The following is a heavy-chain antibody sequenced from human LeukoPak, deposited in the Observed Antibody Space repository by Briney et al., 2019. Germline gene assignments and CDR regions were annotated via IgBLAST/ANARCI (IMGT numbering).Heavy chain of an antibody. V-gene: IGHV3-30-3*01. J-gene: IGHJ6*02. CDR2: ISYDGSNK. D-gene: IGHD3-10*01. Sequence: GGSLRLSCAASGFTFSSYAMHWVRQAPGKGLEWVAVISYDGSNKYYADSVKGRFTISRDNSKNTLYLQMNSLRTEDTAVYYCARDSRATLVITIGGMDVWGQGTTVTVSS. CDR3: ARDSRATLVITIGGMDV. CDR1: GFTFSSYA.